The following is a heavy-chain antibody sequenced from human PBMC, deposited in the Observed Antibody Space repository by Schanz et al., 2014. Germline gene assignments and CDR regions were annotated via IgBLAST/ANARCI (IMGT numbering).Heavy chain of an antibody. V-gene: IGHV3-23*01. D-gene: IGHD3-10*01. CDR3: AKYRGYYRVSGSYRELEY. J-gene: IGHJ4*02. CDR2: IGVDGTTT. Sequence: EVQLLESGGGLVQPGGSLRLPCAASGFTFSSYAMSWVRQAPGKGLEWVSVIGVDGTTTYYADSVKGRFTISRDNSKNTLYLQMNSLRPEDTAVYYCAKYRGYYRVSGSYRELEYWGQGTLVTVSS. CDR1: GFTFSSYA.